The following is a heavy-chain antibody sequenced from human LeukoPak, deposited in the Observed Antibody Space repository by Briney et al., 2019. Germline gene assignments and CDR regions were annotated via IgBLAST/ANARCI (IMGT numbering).Heavy chain of an antibody. J-gene: IGHJ4*02. CDR3: ATYKHQLRTVYFDY. V-gene: IGHV3-7*02. CDR1: GFTFSSYW. Sequence: GGSLRLSCAASGFTFSSYWMSWVRQAPGKGLEWVANIKQDGSDKNYVDSVKGRFTISKDNAKNLLSLEMNGLRAEDTAVCYCATYKHQLRTVYFDYWGQGTLVTVSS. D-gene: IGHD1-1*01. CDR2: IKQDGSDK.